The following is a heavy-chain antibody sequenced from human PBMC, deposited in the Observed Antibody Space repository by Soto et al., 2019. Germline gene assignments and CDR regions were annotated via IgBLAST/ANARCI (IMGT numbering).Heavy chain of an antibody. J-gene: IGHJ4*02. V-gene: IGHV3-23*01. D-gene: IGHD5-12*01. CDR3: AKDRGYSGYDMYYFDY. Sequence: GGSLRLSCAASGFTFTSYAMSWVRQAPGKGLEWVSAISGTGGSKYYADSVKGRFTISRDNSKNTLYLQMNSLRAEDTAVYYCAKDRGYSGYDMYYFDYWGQGSPVTVSS. CDR2: ISGTGGSK. CDR1: GFTFTSYA.